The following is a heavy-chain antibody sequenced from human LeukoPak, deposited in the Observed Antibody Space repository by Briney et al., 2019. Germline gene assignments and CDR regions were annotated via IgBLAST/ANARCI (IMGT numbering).Heavy chain of an antibody. CDR1: GFSFSSYA. V-gene: IGHV3-33*08. Sequence: GGSLRRSCATSGFSFSSYAMSWVRQAPGKGLEWVAVIWYDGSNKYYADSVKGRFTISRDNSKNTLNLQMNSLRAEDTAVYYCARGPSYSSSFDFWGQGTLVIVSS. CDR2: IWYDGSNK. J-gene: IGHJ4*02. D-gene: IGHD6-13*01. CDR3: ARGPSYSSSFDF.